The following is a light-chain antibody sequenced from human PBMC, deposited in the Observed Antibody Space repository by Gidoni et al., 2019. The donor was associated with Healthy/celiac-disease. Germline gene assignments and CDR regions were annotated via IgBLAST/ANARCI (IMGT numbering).Light chain of an antibody. CDR3: QQSYSSPYS. Sequence: DLQITQYPSSLSASVGDRVTITCRASQSISSYLNWYQQKPGKALKLLIYAASSVKSGVPSRFSGSGSWTDFTLTISSLQPEDFATYYCQQSYSSPYSFSQGTKLEIK. V-gene: IGKV1-39*01. J-gene: IGKJ2*03. CDR2: AAS. CDR1: QSISSY.